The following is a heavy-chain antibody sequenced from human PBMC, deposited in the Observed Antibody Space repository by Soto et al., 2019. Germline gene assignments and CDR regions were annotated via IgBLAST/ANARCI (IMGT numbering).Heavy chain of an antibody. CDR3: ARPQFSGTYHDPFKI. CDR1: GRSISSSTYY. CDR2: VYYGENT. J-gene: IGHJ3*02. D-gene: IGHD1-26*01. V-gene: IGHV4-39*02. Sequence: SEALCLTWPVSGRSISSSTYYWGWLRQPPGRGLEWIGSVYYGENTYYNPSLKSRVTISVDTSKNLFSLNLSSVTAADTAMYYCARPQFSGTYHDPFKIWGPGTMVT.